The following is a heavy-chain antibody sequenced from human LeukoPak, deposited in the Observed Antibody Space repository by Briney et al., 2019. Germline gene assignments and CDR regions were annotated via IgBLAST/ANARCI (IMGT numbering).Heavy chain of an antibody. CDR3: ASARQYYYDSSGYDY. J-gene: IGHJ4*02. D-gene: IGHD3-22*01. V-gene: IGHV3-53*05. CDR2: IYSGGST. Sequence: RGSLRLSRAASRVTPSSNYMRGGRRAPGKRVGCGSVIYSGGSTYYADSVKGRFTISRDNSKNTLYLQMNSLRAEDTAVYYCASARQYYYDSSGYDYWGQGTLVTVAS. CDR1: RVTPSSNY.